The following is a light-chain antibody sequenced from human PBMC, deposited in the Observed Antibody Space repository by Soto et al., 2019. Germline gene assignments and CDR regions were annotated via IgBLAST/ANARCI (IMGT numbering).Light chain of an antibody. V-gene: IGKV3-15*01. Sequence: EILMTQSPATLSVSPGERATLSCRASQSVSSNLAWYQQKPDQAPRLLIYGASTRATGIPARFSGSGSGTEFTLTISSLQSEDFAVYYCQQYNNWPLTFGQGTKV. CDR3: QQYNNWPLT. CDR2: GAS. CDR1: QSVSSN. J-gene: IGKJ1*01.